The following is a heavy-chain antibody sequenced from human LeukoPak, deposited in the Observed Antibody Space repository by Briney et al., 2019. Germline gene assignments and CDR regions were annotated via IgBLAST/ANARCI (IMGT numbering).Heavy chain of an antibody. D-gene: IGHD3-3*01. J-gene: IGHJ6*03. CDR2: IYYSGST. V-gene: IGHV4-39*01. CDR1: GGSISSSSYY. CDR3: ARGRGYYTRWGSHYYMDV. Sequence: PSETLSLTCTVSGGSISSSSYYWGWIRQPPGKGLEWIGSIYYSGSTYYNPSLKSRVTISVDTSKNQFSLKLSSVTAADTAVYYCARGRGYYTRWGSHYYMDVWGKGTTVTVSS.